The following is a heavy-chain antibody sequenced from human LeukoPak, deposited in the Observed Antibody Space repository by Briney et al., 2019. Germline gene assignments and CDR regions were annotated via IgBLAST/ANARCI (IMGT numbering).Heavy chain of an antibody. CDR1: GFTFRNYW. CDR3: VRDGDDYNFDY. D-gene: IGHD5-24*01. V-gene: IGHV3-74*01. J-gene: IGHJ4*02. Sequence: GGSLRLSCAASGFTFRNYWMHWVRQAPGKGLVWVSRVKGDGSFTDYADSVKGRFTISRDNAKNTLYLQMYSLRAEDTAAYYCVRDGDDYNFDYWGQGSLVTVSS. CDR2: VKGDGSFT.